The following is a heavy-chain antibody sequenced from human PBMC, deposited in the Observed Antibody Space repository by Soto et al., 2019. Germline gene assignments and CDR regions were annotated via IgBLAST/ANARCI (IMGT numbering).Heavy chain of an antibody. Sequence: QVHLVQSGAEVKKPGSSVKVSCKTSGGIFNSYALSWVRQAPGQGPEWMGQIIPIFGSPKYAQKFQGRLTIIADESTNTAYMELSSLTSGDTAMYICAREKLSNFFDPWGKGTQVTVYS. CDR3: AREKLSNFFDP. J-gene: IGHJ5*02. D-gene: IGHD3-10*01. V-gene: IGHV1-69*01. CDR2: IIPIFGSP. CDR1: GGIFNSYA.